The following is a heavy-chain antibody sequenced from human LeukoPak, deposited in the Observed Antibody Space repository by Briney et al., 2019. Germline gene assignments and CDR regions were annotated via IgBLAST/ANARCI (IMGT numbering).Heavy chain of an antibody. V-gene: IGHV1-2*02. CDR2: MHPNSGAT. Sequence: ASMKVSCKASEYIFTTYYMHWVRQAPAQGLEWMGWMHPNSGATNYAQKIQGRVTMTRDTSISTAYMELSSLTSDDTAVYYCATSTKYSISWGAFDIWGQGTMVTVSS. D-gene: IGHD6-13*01. CDR3: ATSTKYSISWGAFDI. CDR1: EYIFTTYY. J-gene: IGHJ3*02.